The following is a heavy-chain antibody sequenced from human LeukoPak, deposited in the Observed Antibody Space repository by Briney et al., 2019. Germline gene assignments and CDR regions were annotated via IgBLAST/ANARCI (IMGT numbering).Heavy chain of an antibody. CDR2: IEFDGSNK. D-gene: IGHD3-10*01. CDR1: GFTFSRYG. V-gene: IGHV3-30*02. CDR3: SSGGFQLLHYYIDF. J-gene: IGHJ4*02. Sequence: GGSLRLSCAASGFTFSRYGMHWVRQAPGKGLEWVAFIEFDGSNKYYVESVKGRFTISRDNSKNTLYLQMNSLRSDDTAIYYCSSGGFQLLHYYIDFWGQGTRVTVSS.